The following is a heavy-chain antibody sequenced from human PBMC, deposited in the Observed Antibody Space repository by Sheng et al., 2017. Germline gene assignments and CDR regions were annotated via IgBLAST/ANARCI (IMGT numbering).Heavy chain of an antibody. CDR1: GFTFSSYG. Sequence: QVQLVESGGGVVQPGRSLRLSCAASGFTFSSYGMHWVRQAPGKGLEWVAVISYDGSNKYYADSVKGRFTISRDNSKNTLYLQMNSLRAEDTAVYYCAKDAIFGVVIEYYFDYWGQGTLVTVSS. CDR3: AKDAIFGVVIEYYFDY. J-gene: IGHJ4*02. CDR2: ISYDGSNK. D-gene: IGHD3-3*01. V-gene: IGHV3-30*18.